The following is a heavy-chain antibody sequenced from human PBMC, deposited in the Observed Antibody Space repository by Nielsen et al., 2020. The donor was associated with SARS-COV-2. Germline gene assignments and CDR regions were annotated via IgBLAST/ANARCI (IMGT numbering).Heavy chain of an antibody. CDR3: ARGGLSGSYRGGKDDAFDI. CDR2: IYYSGST. J-gene: IGHJ3*02. V-gene: IGHV4-59*12. CDR1: GGSISSYY. Sequence: SETLSLTCTVSGGSISSYYWSWIRQPPGKGLEWIGYIYYSGSTNYNPSLKSRVTISVDRSKNQFSLKLSSVTAADTAVYYCARGGLSGSYRGGKDDAFDIWGQGTMVTVSS. D-gene: IGHD3-16*02.